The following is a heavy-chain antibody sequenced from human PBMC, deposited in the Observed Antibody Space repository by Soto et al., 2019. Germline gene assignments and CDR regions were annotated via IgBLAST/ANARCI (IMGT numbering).Heavy chain of an antibody. Sequence: EVQLVESGGGLVQPGGSLRLSCAASGFTVSTYYMTWVRQAPGMGLEWVSVIYTGGTTYYADSVKGRFTISRDNSKNTLYRQMHRLRAEDTAVYYCARVESGYDYYYYYYMDLWGKGTTVTVSS. J-gene: IGHJ6*03. CDR3: ARVESGYDYYYYYYMDL. CDR1: GFTVSTYY. D-gene: IGHD5-12*01. V-gene: IGHV3-66*01. CDR2: IYTGGTT.